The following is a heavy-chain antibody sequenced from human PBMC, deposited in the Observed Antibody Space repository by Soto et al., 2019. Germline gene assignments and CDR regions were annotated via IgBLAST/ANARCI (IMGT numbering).Heavy chain of an antibody. D-gene: IGHD3-10*01. CDR3: ARDKSGSGESYYFDY. Sequence: ASVKVSCKASGGTFSSYTISWVRQAPGQGLEWMGRIIPILGIANYAQKFQGRVTITADKSTSTAYMELSSLRSEDTAVYYCARDKSGSGESYYFDYWGQGTLVTVSS. J-gene: IGHJ4*02. CDR2: IIPILGIA. V-gene: IGHV1-69*04. CDR1: GGTFSSYT.